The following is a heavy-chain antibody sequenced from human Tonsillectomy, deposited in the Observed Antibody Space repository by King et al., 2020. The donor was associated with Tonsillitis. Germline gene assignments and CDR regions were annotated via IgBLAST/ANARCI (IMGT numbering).Heavy chain of an antibody. CDR2: ISWNSGII. CDR3: AKDKESPVSGDAFDI. Sequence: VQLVESGGGLVQPGRSLRLSCAASGFTFDDYAMHWVRQAPGKGLEWVSGISWNSGIIDYADSVKGRFTISRDNAKNSLYLKMNGLRAEDTALYYCAKDKESPVSGDAFDIWGQGTMVTVSS. V-gene: IGHV3-9*01. D-gene: IGHD3-10*01. CDR1: GFTFDDYA. J-gene: IGHJ3*02.